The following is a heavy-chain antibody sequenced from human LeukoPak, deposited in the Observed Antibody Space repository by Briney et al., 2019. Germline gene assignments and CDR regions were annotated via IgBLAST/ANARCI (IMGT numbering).Heavy chain of an antibody. V-gene: IGHV4-30-2*01. CDR3: ARGGSSSWYYYYGMDV. CDR1: GGSISSGGYY. CDR2: IYHSGST. Sequence: SETLSLTCTVSGGSISSGGYYWSWIRQPPGKGLEWIGYIYHSGSTYYNPSLKSRVTISVDRSKNQFSLKLSSVTAADTAVYYCARGGSSSWYYYYGMDVWGQGTTVTVSS. D-gene: IGHD6-13*01. J-gene: IGHJ6*02.